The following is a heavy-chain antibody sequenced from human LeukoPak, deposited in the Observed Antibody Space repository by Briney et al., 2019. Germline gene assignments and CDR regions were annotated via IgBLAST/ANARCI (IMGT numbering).Heavy chain of an antibody. CDR2: IYYSGST. Sequence: SETLSLTCTVSGGSISSYYWSWIRQPPGKGLEWIGYIYYSGSTNYNPSLKSRVTISVDTSKNQFSLKLSSVTAADTAVYYCASDYDSIGYYYHWGQGTLVTVSS. V-gene: IGHV4-59*01. CDR3: ASDYDSIGYYYH. J-gene: IGHJ5*02. D-gene: IGHD3-22*01. CDR1: GGSISSYY.